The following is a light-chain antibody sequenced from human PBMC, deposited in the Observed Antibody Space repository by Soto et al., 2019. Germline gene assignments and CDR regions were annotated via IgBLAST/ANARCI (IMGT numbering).Light chain of an antibody. CDR1: AGAVTSAYY. J-gene: IGLJ2*01. V-gene: IGLV7-43*01. CDR2: STS. Sequence: QAVVTQEPSLTVSPGGTVTLTCASSAGAVTSAYYTNWLQQKPGQAPRALIYSTSEKHSWTPARFSGSLLGGKAALTLSAAQPDDEADSYCLLYYGGAQVLFGGGTKLTFL. CDR3: LLYYGGAQVL.